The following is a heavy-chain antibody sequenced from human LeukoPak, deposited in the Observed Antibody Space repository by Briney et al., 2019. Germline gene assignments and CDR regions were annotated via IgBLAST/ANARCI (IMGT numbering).Heavy chain of an antibody. J-gene: IGHJ6*03. CDR1: GYTFTSYG. CDR3: AREGGADTIFVNYYYYMDV. Sequence: GASVKVSCKASGYTFTSYGISWVRQAPGQGLEWMGWISAYNGNTNYAQKLQGRVTMTTDTSTSTAYMELRSLRSDDTAVYYCAREGGADTIFVNYYYYMDVWGKGTTVTVSS. V-gene: IGHV1-18*01. D-gene: IGHD3-3*01. CDR2: ISAYNGNT.